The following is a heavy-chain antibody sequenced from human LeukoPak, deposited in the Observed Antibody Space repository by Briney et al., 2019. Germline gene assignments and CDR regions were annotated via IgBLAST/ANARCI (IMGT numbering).Heavy chain of an antibody. CDR3: ARSSATPTTTNWFDP. CDR1: GGPISSYY. V-gene: IGHV4-59*08. Sequence: PSETLSLTCSVSGGPISSYYWSWIRQPPGKRLEWIGYISYSGSTLYNPSLESRVTISVDTSKNQFSLKLSSVTAADTAVYYCARSSATPTTTNWFDPWGQGTLVTVSS. CDR2: ISYSGST. J-gene: IGHJ5*02. D-gene: IGHD4-17*01.